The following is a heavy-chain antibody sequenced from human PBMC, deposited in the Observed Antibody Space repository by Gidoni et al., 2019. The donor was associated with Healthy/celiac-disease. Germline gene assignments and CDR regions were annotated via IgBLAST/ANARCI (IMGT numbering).Heavy chain of an antibody. V-gene: IGHV3-13*01. Sequence: EVQLVESGGGLVQPGGSLRLSCAASGFTFSSYDMHWVRQAPGNGLEGGSAMGIVGDTYYPGSVKGRFTISRENAKNSLYLQINSLRAGDTAVYYCARGGITGTKDYWGQGTLVTVSS. D-gene: IGHD1-7*01. CDR3: ARGGITGTKDY. CDR2: MGIVGDT. J-gene: IGHJ4*02. CDR1: GFTFSSYD.